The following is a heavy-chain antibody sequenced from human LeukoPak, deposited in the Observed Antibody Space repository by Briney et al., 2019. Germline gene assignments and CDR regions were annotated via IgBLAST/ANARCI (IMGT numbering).Heavy chain of an antibody. J-gene: IGHJ4*02. Sequence: SETLSLTCSVSDDSISSSNYYWGWIRQPPGKGLEWIETIYYSGSTYYIPSLRSRLTISVDTFKNHFSLKLTSVTAADTAVYYCARHSSSWSPSPDYWGQGTLVTVSS. CDR2: IYYSGST. D-gene: IGHD6-13*01. V-gene: IGHV4-39*01. CDR1: DDSISSSNYY. CDR3: ARHSSSWSPSPDY.